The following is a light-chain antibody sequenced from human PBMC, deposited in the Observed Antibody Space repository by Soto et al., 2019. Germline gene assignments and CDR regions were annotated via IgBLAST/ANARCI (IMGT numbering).Light chain of an antibody. CDR1: QSISSY. CDR2: DAS. V-gene: IGKV1-5*01. CDR3: QQYHTYPWT. Sequence: DIQMTQSPSTLSASVGDRVTITCRASQSISSYLAWYQQKPGKAPKVLIFDASSLESGVPSRFSGSGSGTEFTLSISGLQPDDFATYYCQQYHTYPWTFGQGTKEDIK. J-gene: IGKJ1*01.